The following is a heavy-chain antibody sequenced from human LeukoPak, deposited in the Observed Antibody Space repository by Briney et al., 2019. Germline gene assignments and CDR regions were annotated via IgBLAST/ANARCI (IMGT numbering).Heavy chain of an antibody. V-gene: IGHV1-3*01. D-gene: IGHD5-12*01. CDR2: INAGNGNT. CDR1: GYTFTAYV. CDR3: TRALGYPYYAMDV. J-gene: IGHJ6*02. Sequence: ASVKVSCKASGYTFTAYVMHWVRQAPGQRLEWMGWINAGNGNTKYSQEFQGRVTTTRDTFANTIYMELSSLRSEDTAVYYCTRALGYPYYAMDVWGQGTTVTVSS.